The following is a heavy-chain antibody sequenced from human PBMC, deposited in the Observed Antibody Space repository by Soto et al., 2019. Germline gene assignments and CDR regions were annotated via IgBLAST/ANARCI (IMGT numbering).Heavy chain of an antibody. CDR1: GYSISSGYY. Sequence: SYTLSLTFAVSGYSISSGYYWGWIRQPPGKGLEWIGSIYHSGSTYYNPSLKSRVTISVDTSKNQFSLKLSSVAAADTAVYYCARARIVGATTDWFDPWGQGTLVTVSS. D-gene: IGHD1-26*01. CDR3: ARARIVGATTDWFDP. J-gene: IGHJ5*02. CDR2: IYHSGST. V-gene: IGHV4-38-2*01.